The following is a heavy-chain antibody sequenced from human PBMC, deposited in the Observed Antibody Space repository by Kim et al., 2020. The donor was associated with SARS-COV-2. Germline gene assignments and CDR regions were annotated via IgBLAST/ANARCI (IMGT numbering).Heavy chain of an antibody. V-gene: IGHV1-18*04. Sequence: ASVKVSCKASGYTFTSYGISWVRQAPGQGLEWMGWISAYNGNTNYAQKLQGRVTMTTDTSTSTAYMELRSLRSDDTAVYYCARESPMITFGGKRGIWFDPWGQGTLVTVSS. CDR2: ISAYNGNT. CDR1: GYTFTSYG. D-gene: IGHD3-16*01. CDR3: ARESPMITFGGKRGIWFDP. J-gene: IGHJ5*02.